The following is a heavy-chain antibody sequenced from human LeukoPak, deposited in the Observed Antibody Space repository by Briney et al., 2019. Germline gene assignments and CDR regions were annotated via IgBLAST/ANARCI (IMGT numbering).Heavy chain of an antibody. CDR2: IYTSGST. V-gene: IGHV4-4*07. CDR3: ARGDTIFGVVNAFDI. CDR1: GGSISSYY. Sequence: SETLSLTCTVSGGSISSYYWSWIRQPAGKGLEWIGRIYTSGSTNYNPSLKSRVTISVDTSKNQFSLKLSSVTAADTAVYYCARGDTIFGVVNAFDIWGQGTMITVSS. D-gene: IGHD3-3*01. J-gene: IGHJ3*02.